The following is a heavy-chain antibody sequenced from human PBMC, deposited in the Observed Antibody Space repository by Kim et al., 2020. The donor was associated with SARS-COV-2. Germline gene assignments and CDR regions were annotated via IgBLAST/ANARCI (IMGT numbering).Heavy chain of an antibody. CDR2: IYYSGST. D-gene: IGHD6-19*01. Sequence: SETLSLTCTVSGGSISSFYWSWIRQPPGKALEWIGYIYYSGSTNYNPSLKSRVTISVDKSKNQFSLQLSSVTAADTAVYYCVRGRHTSGWDGGYFDYWV. J-gene: IGHJ4*01. CDR3: VRGRHTSGWDGGYFDY. CDR1: GGSISSFY. V-gene: IGHV4-59*01.